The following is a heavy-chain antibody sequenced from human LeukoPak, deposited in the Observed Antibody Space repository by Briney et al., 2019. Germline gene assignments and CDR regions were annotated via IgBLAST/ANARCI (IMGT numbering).Heavy chain of an antibody. CDR2: ISNGGGAT. J-gene: IGHJ5*02. D-gene: IGHD3-10*02. V-gene: IGHV3-7*03. CDR1: VYTFSPYW. Sequence: PGGSLRLSCVAPVYTFSPYWMSWVRQIPWKGLEWVASISNGGGATYYVDSVRGRFTISRDDAKNSLFLQMNGLRSDDTAVYYCTRENYVPDSWGQGTLVTVSS. CDR3: TRENYVPDS.